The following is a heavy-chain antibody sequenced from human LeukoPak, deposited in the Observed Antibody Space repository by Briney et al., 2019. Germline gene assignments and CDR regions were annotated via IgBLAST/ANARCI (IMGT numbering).Heavy chain of an antibody. V-gene: IGHV4-61*01. CDR2: IYYSGST. CDR1: GGSISSDNYY. J-gene: IGHJ6*02. CDR3: ARHFGTVTSYGMDV. D-gene: IGHD4-17*01. Sequence: SETLSLTCTVSGGSISSDNYYWSWIRQPPGKGLEWIGYIYYSGSTNYNPSLESRITISLDTSKNQFSLQLRSVTAADTAVYYCARHFGTVTSYGMDVWGLGTTVTVSS.